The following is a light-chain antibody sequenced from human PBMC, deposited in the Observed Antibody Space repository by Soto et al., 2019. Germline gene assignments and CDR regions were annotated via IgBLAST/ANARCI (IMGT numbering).Light chain of an antibody. CDR3: QQRRDWPRIT. Sequence: EIVLTQCPATMSLSPGERATLSCRASQSVSRDLAWYQQKSGQAPRLLIYDASNRATGIPVRISGSGSGTDFTLTISSLEPEDFAVYYCQQRRDWPRITFGQGTRLEIK. V-gene: IGKV3-11*01. CDR2: DAS. CDR1: QSVSRD. J-gene: IGKJ5*01.